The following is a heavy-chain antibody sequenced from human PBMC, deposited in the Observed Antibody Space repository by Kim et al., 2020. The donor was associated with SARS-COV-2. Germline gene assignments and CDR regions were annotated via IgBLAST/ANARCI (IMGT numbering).Heavy chain of an antibody. Sequence: SETLSLTCTVSGYSISSGYYWGWIRQPPGKGLEWIGSIYHSGSTYYNPSLKSRVTISVDTSKNQFSLKLSSVTAADTAVYYCARVIAAAGTNVGWFDPWG. CDR3: ARVIAAAGTNVGWFDP. CDR1: GYSISSGYY. CDR2: IYHSGST. J-gene: IGHJ5*02. D-gene: IGHD6-13*01. V-gene: IGHV4-38-2*02.